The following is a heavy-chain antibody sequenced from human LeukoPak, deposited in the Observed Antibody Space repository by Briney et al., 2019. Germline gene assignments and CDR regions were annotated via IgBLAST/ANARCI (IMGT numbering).Heavy chain of an antibody. CDR3: ARIDSSGYPPNFDY. J-gene: IGHJ4*02. Sequence: SETLSLTCTASGGSISSGSYYWSWIRQPAGKGLEWIGRIYTSGSTNYNPSLKSRVTISVDTSKNQFSLKLSSVTAADTAVYYCARIDSSGYPPNFDYWGQGTLVTVSS. D-gene: IGHD3-22*01. V-gene: IGHV4-61*02. CDR2: IYTSGST. CDR1: GGSISSGSYY.